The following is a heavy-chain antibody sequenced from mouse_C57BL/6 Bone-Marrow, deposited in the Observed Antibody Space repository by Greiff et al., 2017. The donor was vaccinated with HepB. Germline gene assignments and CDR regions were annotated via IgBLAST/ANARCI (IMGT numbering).Heavy chain of an antibody. CDR1: GFTFTGYW. CDR3: ARSRITTVVKYFDV. Sequence: VKLMESGAELMKPGASVKLSCKATGFTFTGYWIEWVKQRPGHGLEWIGEILPGSGSTNYNEKFKGKATFTADTSSNTAYMQLSSLTTEDSAIYYCARSRITTVVKYFDVWGTGTTVTVSS. CDR2: ILPGSGST. V-gene: IGHV1-9*01. J-gene: IGHJ1*03. D-gene: IGHD1-1*01.